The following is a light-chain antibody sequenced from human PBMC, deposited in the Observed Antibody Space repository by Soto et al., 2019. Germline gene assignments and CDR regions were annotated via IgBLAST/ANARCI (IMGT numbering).Light chain of an antibody. CDR3: AAWDDSLSVV. V-gene: IGLV1-47*02. J-gene: IGLJ2*01. CDR2: SNN. CDR1: SSNIGSNY. Sequence: VLTQPPSASGTPGQRVTISCSGSSSNIGSNYVYWYQQLPGTAPKLLIYSNNQRPSGVPDRFSGSKSGTSASLAISGLRSEDEADYYCAAWDDSLSVVFGGGTKLTVL.